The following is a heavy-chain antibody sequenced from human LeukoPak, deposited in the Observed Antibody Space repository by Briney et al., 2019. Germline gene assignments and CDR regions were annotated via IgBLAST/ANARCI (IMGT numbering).Heavy chain of an antibody. J-gene: IGHJ4*02. CDR1: GFTFGDYA. Sequence: PGGSLRLSCTGSGFTFGDYATSWVRPAPGRGLDWVGFIRGKAYGGTTEYAASVKGRITISREDSKSIAYLQMNSLKIEDTAVYYCTRSPYQLQRYADYWGQGTLVTVSS. CDR3: TRSPYQLQRYADY. D-gene: IGHD2-2*01. CDR2: IRGKAYGGTT. V-gene: IGHV3-49*04.